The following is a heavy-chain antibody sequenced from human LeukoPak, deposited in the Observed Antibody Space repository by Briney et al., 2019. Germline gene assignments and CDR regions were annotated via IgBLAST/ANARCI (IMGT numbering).Heavy chain of an antibody. J-gene: IGHJ6*02. D-gene: IGHD1-1*01. CDR2: IYFSGST. V-gene: IGHV4-59*01. CDR3: ARAVRSAPGTSPTHYGMDV. CDR1: GGSISGYY. Sequence: KASETLSLTCTVSGGSISGYYWTWIRQPPGKGLEWMGYIYFSGSTNYNPSLKSRLTISVDTSKKQISLRLSSVTAADTAVYYCARAVRSAPGTSPTHYGMDVWGQGTTVAVSS.